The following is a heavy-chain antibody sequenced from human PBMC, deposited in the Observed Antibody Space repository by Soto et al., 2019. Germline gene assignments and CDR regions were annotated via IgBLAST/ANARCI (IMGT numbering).Heavy chain of an antibody. CDR3: AKDRGEEGLPFLEWFGGMDV. D-gene: IGHD3-3*01. CDR2: IKSDGTT. CDR1: GFSVSNYW. V-gene: IGHV3-74*01. Sequence: GGSLRLSCAASGFSVSNYWMNWVRQAPGKGLVWVSHIKSDGTTSYADSVEGRFTVSRDDAKNTFYLQMNGLRAEDTAVYYCAKDRGEEGLPFLEWFGGMDVWGHGNTVTVSS. J-gene: IGHJ6*02.